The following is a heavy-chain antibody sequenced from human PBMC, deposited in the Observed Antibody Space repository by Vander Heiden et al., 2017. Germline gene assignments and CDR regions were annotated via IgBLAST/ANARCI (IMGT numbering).Heavy chain of an antibody. CDR1: GYTFTNYW. Sequence: EVQLVQSGAAVQKPGETLTISCKGPGYTFTNYWLACARQTPRRCLGWMGIIYPDDSDTRYSPAFQGQVTISADKSISTAYLQWSSLKASDTAMYYCARGYYDVLTGRYYYYGMDVWGQGTTVTVSS. J-gene: IGHJ6*02. V-gene: IGHV5-51*01. D-gene: IGHD3-9*01. CDR3: ARGYYDVLTGRYYYYGMDV. CDR2: IYPDDSDT.